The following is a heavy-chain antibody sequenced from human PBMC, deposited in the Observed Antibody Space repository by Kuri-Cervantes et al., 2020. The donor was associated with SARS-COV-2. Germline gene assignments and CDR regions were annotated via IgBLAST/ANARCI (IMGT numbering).Heavy chain of an antibody. CDR1: GGSISSSSYY. CDR2: IYYSGST. J-gene: IGHJ4*02. D-gene: IGHD1-26*01. Sequence: GSLRLSCTVSGGSISSSSYYWGWIRQPPGKGLGWIGSIYYSGSTYYNPSLKSRVTISVDTSKNQFSLKLSSVTAADTAVYYCARVGATNPVVDYWGQGTLVTVSS. CDR3: ARVGATNPVVDY. V-gene: IGHV4-39*07.